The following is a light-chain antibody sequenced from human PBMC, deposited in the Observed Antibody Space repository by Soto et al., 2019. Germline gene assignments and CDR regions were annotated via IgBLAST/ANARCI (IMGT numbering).Light chain of an antibody. CDR1: QSVDRY. CDR2: DAY. CDR3: QQRGKRPST. Sequence: EVVLTHSQDTMSLSPGGTSTLFCGASQSVDRYVAWYQQKVGQAPRLLIYDAYSRATGVGARFTGSGSATDFSLTIASLEPEDFAVYYCQQRGKRPSTFGPGTKVDIK. V-gene: IGKV3-11*01. J-gene: IGKJ2*02.